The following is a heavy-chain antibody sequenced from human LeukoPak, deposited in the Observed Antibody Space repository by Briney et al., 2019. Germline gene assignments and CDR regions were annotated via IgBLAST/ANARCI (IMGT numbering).Heavy chain of an antibody. D-gene: IGHD1-26*01. V-gene: IGHV1-8*01. CDR2: MNPNSGNT. CDR1: GYTFSSYD. CDR3: ATLPGATTTLGYFDY. Sequence: ASVKVSCKASGYTFSSYDINWVRQATGQGLEWMGWMNPNSGNTGYAQKFQGRITMTRDTSMSTVYMELSSLRSEDTAVYYCATLPGATTTLGYFDYWGQGTLVTVSS. J-gene: IGHJ4*02.